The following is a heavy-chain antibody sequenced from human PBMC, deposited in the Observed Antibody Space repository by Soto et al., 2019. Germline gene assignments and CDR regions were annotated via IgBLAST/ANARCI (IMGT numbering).Heavy chain of an antibody. Sequence: QVQLVQSGAEVKKPESSVKVSCKAPGGTFSTYAISWVRQAPGQGLEWMGGIIPMFGTANYAQRFQDRVTITADESTNTVYMELSRLRSEDTAVYFCASGIQLWLRRINTGYSGWGQGTLVTASS. CDR3: ASGIQLWLRRINTGYSG. CDR1: GGTFSTYA. D-gene: IGHD5-18*01. J-gene: IGHJ4*02. V-gene: IGHV1-69*12. CDR2: IIPMFGTA.